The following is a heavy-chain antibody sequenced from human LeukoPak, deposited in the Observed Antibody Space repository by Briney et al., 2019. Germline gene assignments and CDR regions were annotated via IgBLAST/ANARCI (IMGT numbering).Heavy chain of an antibody. CDR1: GFTFGSYA. J-gene: IGHJ4*02. CDR3: ARENGGDDYGDLDY. V-gene: IGHV3-30-3*01. Sequence: GGSLRLSCAASGFTFGSYAMHWVRQAPGKGLEWVAVISYDGSNKYYADSVKGRFTISRDNSKNTLYLQMNSLRAEDTAVYYCARENGGDDYGDLDYWGQGTLVTVSS. D-gene: IGHD4-17*01. CDR2: ISYDGSNK.